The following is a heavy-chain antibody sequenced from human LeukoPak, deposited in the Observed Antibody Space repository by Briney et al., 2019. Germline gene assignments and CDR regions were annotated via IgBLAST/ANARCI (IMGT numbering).Heavy chain of an antibody. V-gene: IGHV3-66*01. CDR1: GFTVSSNY. D-gene: IGHD5-18*01. CDR3: ARVKGSYGCEDY. CDR2: IYSGGST. Sequence: GGSLRLSCAASGFTVSSNYMSGVRQAPGKGLEWVSVIYSGGSTYYADSVKGRFTISRDNSKNTLYLQMNILRAEDTAVYYCARVKGSYGCEDYWGQGTLVTVSS. J-gene: IGHJ4*02.